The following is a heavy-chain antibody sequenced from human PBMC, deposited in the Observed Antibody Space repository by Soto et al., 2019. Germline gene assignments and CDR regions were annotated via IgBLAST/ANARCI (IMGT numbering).Heavy chain of an antibody. Sequence: SETLSLTCTVSGASISSDGYSWSWIRQPPGKGLEWIGYFYHDGTTYYNPSLRSRVTISVDKSKNQFSLRLASVTAADTAVYYCARDGGEIWNNIFYYSGMDVWGQGTTVTVSS. CDR2: FYHDGTT. CDR1: GASISSDGYS. J-gene: IGHJ6*02. V-gene: IGHV4-30-2*01. D-gene: IGHD3-16*01. CDR3: ARDGGEIWNNIFYYSGMDV.